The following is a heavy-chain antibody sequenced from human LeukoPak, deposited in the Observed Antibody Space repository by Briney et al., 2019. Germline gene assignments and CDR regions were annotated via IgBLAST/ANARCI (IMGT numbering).Heavy chain of an antibody. CDR1: GGSISSDNYY. V-gene: IGHV4-39*07. CDR2: IYYSGST. CDR3: ARVDTAMVYFDY. J-gene: IGHJ4*02. Sequence: SETLSLTCTVSGGSISSDNYYWGWIRQPPGKGLEWIGSIYYSGSTYYNPSLKSRVTISVDTSKNQFSLKLSSVTAADTAVYYCARVDTAMVYFDYWGQGTLVTVSS. D-gene: IGHD5-18*01.